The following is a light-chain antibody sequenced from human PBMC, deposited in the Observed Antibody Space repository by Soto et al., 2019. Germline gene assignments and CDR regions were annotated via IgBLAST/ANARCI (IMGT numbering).Light chain of an antibody. V-gene: IGKV1-5*03. J-gene: IGKJ2*01. Sequence: DIQMTQSPSTLSASVGDRVSITCRASQSLNSCLAWYQQKPGKAPKLLIYKTSTLEIGVPSRFSGSGSSTEFTLTISNLQPDDFATYYCQHYNTYSFGQGTKLEIK. CDR3: QHYNTYS. CDR2: KTS. CDR1: QSLNSC.